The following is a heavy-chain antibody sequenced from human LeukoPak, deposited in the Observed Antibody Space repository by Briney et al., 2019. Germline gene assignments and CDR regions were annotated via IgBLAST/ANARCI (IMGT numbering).Heavy chain of an antibody. CDR2: INSDGITT. D-gene: IGHD3-22*01. V-gene: IGHV3-74*01. Sequence: GGSLRLSCAASGFTFGTYWMHWVRQAPGKGLVRVSRINSDGITTTYADSVKGRFSISRDNAKNTLWLQMNSLRAEDTAVYYCARDREGNYYDSGGSDYWGQGTLVTVSS. J-gene: IGHJ4*02. CDR3: ARDREGNYYDSGGSDY. CDR1: GFTFGTYW.